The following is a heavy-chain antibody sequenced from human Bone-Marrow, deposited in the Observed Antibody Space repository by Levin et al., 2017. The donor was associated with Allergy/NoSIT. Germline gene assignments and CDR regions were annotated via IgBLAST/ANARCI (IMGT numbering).Heavy chain of an antibody. CDR2: IWYDGSKK. V-gene: IGHV3-33*01. D-gene: IGHD6-13*01. J-gene: IGHJ4*02. CDR3: AREGYSSSWYASYYFDY. Sequence: SCATSGFTFSSYGMHWVRQVPGKGLEWVAVIWYDGSKKDYADAVKGRFTISRDNTKNTMDLQMNSLTADDTAVYYCAREGYSSSWYASYYFDYWGQGTRVTVSS. CDR1: GFTFSSYG.